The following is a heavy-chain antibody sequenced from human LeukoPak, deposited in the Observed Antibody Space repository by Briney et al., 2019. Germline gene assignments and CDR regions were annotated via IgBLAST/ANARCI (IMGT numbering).Heavy chain of an antibody. J-gene: IGHJ4*02. Sequence: GGSLRLSCAASGFTFNTFTMNWVRQAPGKGLEWVSSITSGGDYIYYADSVKGRFTTSRDNAKNSLSLQLNSLRVEDTAVYYCARGHYDVLAASYKWTPDYWGQGTLVTVSS. V-gene: IGHV3-21*04. D-gene: IGHD3-9*01. CDR3: ARGHYDVLAASYKWTPDY. CDR1: GFTFNTFT. CDR2: ITSGGDYI.